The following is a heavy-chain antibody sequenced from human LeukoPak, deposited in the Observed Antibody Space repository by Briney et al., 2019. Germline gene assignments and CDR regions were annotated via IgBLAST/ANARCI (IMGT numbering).Heavy chain of an antibody. CDR3: ARKALPGNWFDP. CDR1: GDSISSYY. CDR2: IYASGST. Sequence: KASETLSLTCTVPGDSISSYYWSWIRQPAGKGLEWIGHIYASGSTNYNPSLKSRVTMSLDTSKNQFSLNLSSVTAADTAVYYCARKALPGNWFDPWGQGTLVTVSS. V-gene: IGHV4-4*07. J-gene: IGHJ5*02.